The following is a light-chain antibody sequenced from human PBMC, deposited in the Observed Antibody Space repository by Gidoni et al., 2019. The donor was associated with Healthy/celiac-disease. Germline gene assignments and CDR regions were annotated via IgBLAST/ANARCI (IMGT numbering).Light chain of an antibody. CDR1: QSLLHSNGYNN. J-gene: IGKJ2*01. V-gene: IGKV2-28*01. CDR2: LGS. Sequence: DLVMTQSPLSLPVTPGEPASISCRSSQSLLHSNGYNNLDWYLQKPAQYPQLLIYLGSNRASGVPDRFSGSGSGTDVTLKISRVEAEDVGVYYCLQALQTPRTFGQGTKLEIK. CDR3: LQALQTPRT.